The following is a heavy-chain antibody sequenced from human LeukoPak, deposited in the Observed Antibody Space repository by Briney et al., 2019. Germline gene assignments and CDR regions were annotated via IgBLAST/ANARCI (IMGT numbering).Heavy chain of an antibody. V-gene: IGHV3-30*03. CDR3: AREIKARAGYYIDY. CDR1: GFAFKTYG. CDR2: ISYDDTNK. J-gene: IGHJ4*02. D-gene: IGHD3-10*01. Sequence: PGGSLRLSCAASGFAFKTYGMHWVRQAPGKGVLWMAVISYDDTNKYYAESAKDRIAISRDNSKNTMFLQINRLTTEDTAVYYCAREIKARAGYYIDYWGEGTLVTVSS.